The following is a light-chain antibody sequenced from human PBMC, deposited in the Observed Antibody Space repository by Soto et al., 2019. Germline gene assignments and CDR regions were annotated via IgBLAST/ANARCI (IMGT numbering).Light chain of an antibody. Sequence: QSALTQPRSVSVSPGQSVTISCTGNSRDVGGYNYVSWYQQQPGKAPKLMIYDVSKRPSGVPDRFSGSKSGNTASLTISGLQAEDEADYYCCSYAGSYTPAYVFGTGTKLTVL. CDR2: DVS. CDR1: SRDVGGYNY. CDR3: CSYAGSYTPAYV. J-gene: IGLJ1*01. V-gene: IGLV2-11*01.